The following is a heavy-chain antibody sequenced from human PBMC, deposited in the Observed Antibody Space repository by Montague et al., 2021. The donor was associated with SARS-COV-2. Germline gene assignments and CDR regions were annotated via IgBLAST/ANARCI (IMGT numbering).Heavy chain of an antibody. CDR3: ARGGTYPHYFFDS. D-gene: IGHD1-26*01. CDR2: ISTIGGSR. V-gene: IGHV3-64*02. J-gene: IGHJ4*02. Sequence: SRRLSCAASGFSFSNYAMHWVRQAPGKGLEYVSGISTIGGSRYYTDSVKGRFTIPRDNSKNMVFLQMDSLRSEDMAVYYCARGGTYPHYFFDSWGQGALVTVSS. CDR1: GFSFSNYA.